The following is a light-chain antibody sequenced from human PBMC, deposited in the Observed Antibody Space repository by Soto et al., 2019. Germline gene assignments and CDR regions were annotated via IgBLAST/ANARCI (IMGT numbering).Light chain of an antibody. CDR1: QSVSTN. Sequence: EIVMTQSPATLSASAGERATLSCRASQSVSTNLAWYQQKPGQAPKLLIYGASTRATGIPARFSGSGSGTEFTLTISALQSEDFAVYYCQQYYNWPQTFGQGTKVEIK. CDR3: QQYYNWPQT. V-gene: IGKV3-15*01. J-gene: IGKJ1*01. CDR2: GAS.